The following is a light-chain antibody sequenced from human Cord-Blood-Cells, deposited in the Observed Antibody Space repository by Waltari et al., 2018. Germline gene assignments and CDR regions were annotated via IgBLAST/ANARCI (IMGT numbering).Light chain of an antibody. V-gene: IGLV2-8*01. Sequence: QSALTQPPSASGSPGQSVTISCTGTSSDVGGYNYVSWYQQHPGKAPKLMIYELSKRPSEVPDRFSGSNSGNPASLTVSGLQAEDEADYYCSSYAGSNNYVFGTGTKVTVL. CDR3: SSYAGSNNYV. CDR1: SSDVGGYNY. CDR2: ELS. J-gene: IGLJ1*01.